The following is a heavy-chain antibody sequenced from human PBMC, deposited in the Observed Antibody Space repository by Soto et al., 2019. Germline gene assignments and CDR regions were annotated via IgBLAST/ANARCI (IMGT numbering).Heavy chain of an antibody. Sequence: PGGSLRLCCAASGFTFSGSAMHWVRQASGKGLEWVGRIRSKANSYATAYAASVKGRFTISRDDSKNTAYLQMNSLKTEDTAVYYCTSLSGSYGAFDIWGQATMVTVSS. D-gene: IGHD1-26*01. CDR1: GFTFSGSA. CDR2: IRSKANSYAT. CDR3: TSLSGSYGAFDI. V-gene: IGHV3-73*01. J-gene: IGHJ3*02.